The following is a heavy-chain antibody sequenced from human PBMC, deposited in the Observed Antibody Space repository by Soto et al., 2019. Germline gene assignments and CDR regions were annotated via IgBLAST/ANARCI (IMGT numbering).Heavy chain of an antibody. CDR2: IISIYGTA. CDR1: RGTFSSYA. V-gene: IGHV1-69*01. D-gene: IGHD1-26*01. CDR3: ARESGASGDVYALYYYYYGMDV. J-gene: IGHJ6*02. Sequence: QVQLVQSGAEVKKPGTSVKVPCKASRGTFSSYAISWVRQARGRGREWMGGIISIYGTANYAQKFQGRDTITANETTSTAHFELSSLRTEDTAAYYCARESGASGDVYALYYYYYGMDVWGQGTTVTVSS.